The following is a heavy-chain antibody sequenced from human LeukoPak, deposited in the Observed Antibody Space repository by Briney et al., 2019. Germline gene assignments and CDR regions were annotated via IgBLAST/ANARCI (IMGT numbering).Heavy chain of an antibody. Sequence: ASVKVSCKASGYTFTDHLIHWVRQAPGQGLEWMGWTNPNTGGTNYAQKFQGRVTMTRDTSVSAVYMELSSLRSDDTAVYFCARKASSTYDYWGQGTLVTVSS. CDR1: GYTFTDHL. CDR2: TNPNTGGT. V-gene: IGHV1-2*02. CDR3: ARKASSTYDY. J-gene: IGHJ4*02. D-gene: IGHD2-2*01.